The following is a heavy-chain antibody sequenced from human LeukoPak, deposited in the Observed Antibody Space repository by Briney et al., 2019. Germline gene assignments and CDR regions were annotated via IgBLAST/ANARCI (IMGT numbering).Heavy chain of an antibody. CDR3: ARDLNWETY. J-gene: IGHJ4*02. Sequence: GGSLRLSCAASGFTVSSNYMSWVRQAPGKGLEWVANIKTDGSLTYYVDSVKGRFTISRDNAKNSLYLQMNSLRAEDTAVYYCARDLNWETYWGQGTLVSVSS. CDR1: GFTVSSNY. V-gene: IGHV3-7*01. D-gene: IGHD7-27*01. CDR2: IKTDGSLT.